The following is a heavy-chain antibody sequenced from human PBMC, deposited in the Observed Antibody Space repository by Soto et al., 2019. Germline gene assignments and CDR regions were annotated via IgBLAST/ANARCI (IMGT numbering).Heavy chain of an antibody. Sequence: SVKVSCKASGGTFSSCAISWVRQAPGQGLEWMGGIIPIFGTANYAQKFQGRVTITADESTSTAYMELSSLRSEDTAVYYCARGSYCTNGVCYFGVRRGYYYYYGMDVWGQGTTVTVSS. CDR2: IIPIFGTA. V-gene: IGHV1-69*13. CDR3: ARGSYCTNGVCYFGVRRGYYYYYGMDV. D-gene: IGHD2-8*01. CDR1: GGTFSSCA. J-gene: IGHJ6*02.